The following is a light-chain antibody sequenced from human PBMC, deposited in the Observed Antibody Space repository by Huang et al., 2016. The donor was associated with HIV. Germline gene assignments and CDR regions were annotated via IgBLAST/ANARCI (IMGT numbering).Light chain of an antibody. Sequence: EIVMTQSPATLSVSPGERAILLCRASQNIDTNVAWYQQKPGQAPRLLIFGAATRATDISARFTGGGSEAEFTLNINSVHSEDVAMYYCHQYNDWPPWTFGQGTRVEI. CDR1: QNIDTN. CDR2: GAA. J-gene: IGKJ1*01. CDR3: HQYNDWPPWT. V-gene: IGKV3-15*01.